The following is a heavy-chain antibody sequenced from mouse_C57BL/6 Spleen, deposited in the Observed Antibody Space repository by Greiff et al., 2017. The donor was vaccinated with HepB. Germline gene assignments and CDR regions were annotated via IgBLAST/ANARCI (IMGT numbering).Heavy chain of an antibody. V-gene: IGHV1-52*01. D-gene: IGHD3-2*02. CDR2: IDPSDSET. CDR1: GYTFTSYW. CDR3: ARFERLSWFAY. J-gene: IGHJ3*01. Sequence: QVQLQQPGAELVRPGSSVKLSCKASGYTFTSYWMHWVKQRPIQGLEWIGNIDPSDSETHYNQKFKDKATLTVDKSSSTAYMQLSSLTSEDSAVYYCARFERLSWFAYWGQGTLVTVSA.